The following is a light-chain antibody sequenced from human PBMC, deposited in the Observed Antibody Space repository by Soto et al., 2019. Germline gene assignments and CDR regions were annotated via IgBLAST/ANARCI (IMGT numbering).Light chain of an antibody. CDR3: QQYDSSPPWT. V-gene: IGKV3-20*01. CDR1: QSVSSSY. Sequence: EIVLTQSPGTLSLSPGEGATLSCRASQSVSSSYLAWYQQKPGQAPSLLIHGASSRATGIPDRFSGSGSGTDFTLTISRLEPEDFAVYYCQQYDSSPPWTFGRGTKVDIK. J-gene: IGKJ1*01. CDR2: GAS.